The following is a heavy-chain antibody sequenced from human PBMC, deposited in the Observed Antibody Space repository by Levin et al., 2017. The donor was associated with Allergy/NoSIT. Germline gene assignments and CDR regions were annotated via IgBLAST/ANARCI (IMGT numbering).Heavy chain of an antibody. D-gene: IGHD3-10*01. Sequence: GGSLRLSCAASGFTFSSYGMHWVRQAPGKGLEWVAVISYDGSNKYYADSVKGRFTISRDNSKNTLYLQMNSLRAEDTAVYYCAKPTAPRITMVRGAPEYWGQGTLVTVSS. CDR3: AKPTAPRITMVRGAPEY. J-gene: IGHJ4*02. CDR1: GFTFSSYG. V-gene: IGHV3-30*18. CDR2: ISYDGSNK.